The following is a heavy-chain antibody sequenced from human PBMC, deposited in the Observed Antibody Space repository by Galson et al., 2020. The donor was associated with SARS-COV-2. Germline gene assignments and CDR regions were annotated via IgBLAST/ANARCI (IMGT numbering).Heavy chain of an antibody. CDR2: VYHSGST. Sequence: SETLSLTCDVSDGSINSDNWWSWVRQPPGKGLEWIGEVYHSGSTNYNPSLQSRVTISVDKSKNQFSLKLKSVTAADTAVYYCARVSNNISLFGVVIIEGVDVWGRGTTVIVSS. CDR1: DGSINSDNW. CDR3: ARVSNNISLFGVVIIEGVDV. J-gene: IGHJ6*02. D-gene: IGHD3-3*01. V-gene: IGHV4-4*02.